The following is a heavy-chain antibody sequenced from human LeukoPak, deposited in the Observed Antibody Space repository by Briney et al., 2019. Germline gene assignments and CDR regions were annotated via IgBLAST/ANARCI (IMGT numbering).Heavy chain of an antibody. CDR3: AKAMYYYDSSGYYPYYFDY. CDR1: GFTFSSYA. V-gene: IGHV3-23*01. Sequence: GRSLRLSCAASGFTFSSYAMSWVRQAPGKGLEWVSAISGSGGSTYYADSVKGRFTISRDNSKNTLYLQMNSLRAEDTAVYYCAKAMYYYDSSGYYPYYFDYWGQGTLVTVSS. D-gene: IGHD3-22*01. J-gene: IGHJ4*02. CDR2: ISGSGGST.